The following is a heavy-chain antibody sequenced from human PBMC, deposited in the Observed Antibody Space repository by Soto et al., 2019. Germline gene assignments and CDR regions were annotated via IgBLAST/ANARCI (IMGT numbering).Heavy chain of an antibody. CDR1: GFTFSSYG. V-gene: IGHV3-33*01. J-gene: IGHJ4*02. CDR3: ARGTVHFDY. D-gene: IGHD4-17*01. Sequence: QVQLVESGGGVVQPGRSLRLSCAAYGFTFSSYGIHWVRQAPGKGLEWVAVIWYAGSNKYYADSVKGRFTISRDNSKNTLYLQMNSLRAEDTAVYYCARGTVHFDYWGQGTLVTVSS. CDR2: IWYAGSNK.